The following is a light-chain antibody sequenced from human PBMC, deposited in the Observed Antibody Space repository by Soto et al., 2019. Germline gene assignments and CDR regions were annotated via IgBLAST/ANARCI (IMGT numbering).Light chain of an antibody. CDR3: TSYSIFNTLWV. Sequence: QSALTQPASVSGSPGQSITISCTGTSSDVGGYNYVSWYQQHPGKAPKLIIYEVSNRPSGVSNRFSSSKSGNTASLAVSGLQAEYEDDYYCTSYSIFNTLWVFCGGTKVTVL. V-gene: IGLV2-14*01. CDR2: EVS. CDR1: SSDVGGYNY. J-gene: IGLJ3*02.